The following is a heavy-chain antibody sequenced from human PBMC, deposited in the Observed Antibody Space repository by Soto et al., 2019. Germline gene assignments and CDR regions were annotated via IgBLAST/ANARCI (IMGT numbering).Heavy chain of an antibody. CDR1: GGSISSSSYY. V-gene: IGHV4-39*07. CDR2: IYYSGST. Sequence: SETLSLTCTVSGGSISSSSYYWGWIRQPPGKGREWIGGIYYSGSTYYNPSLKSRVTISVDTSKTQFSLKLSSVTAADTAVYYCARDLLWFGESHYYYYGMDVWGQGTTVTVSS. D-gene: IGHD3-10*01. CDR3: ARDLLWFGESHYYYYGMDV. J-gene: IGHJ6*02.